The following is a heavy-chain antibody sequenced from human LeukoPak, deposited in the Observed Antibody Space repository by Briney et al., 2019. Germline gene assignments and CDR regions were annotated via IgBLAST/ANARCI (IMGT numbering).Heavy chain of an antibody. CDR2: INPNSGGT. Sequence: GASVKVSCKASGYTFIGYYIHWVRQAPGQGLEWLGWINPNSGGTNYAQKFQGRVTMTGDTSINTAYMELSRVKSDDTDVYYCASSHFLERLYLFDYWGQGTLVTVSS. D-gene: IGHD3-3*01. J-gene: IGHJ4*02. CDR1: GYTFIGYY. CDR3: ASSHFLERLYLFDY. V-gene: IGHV1-2*02.